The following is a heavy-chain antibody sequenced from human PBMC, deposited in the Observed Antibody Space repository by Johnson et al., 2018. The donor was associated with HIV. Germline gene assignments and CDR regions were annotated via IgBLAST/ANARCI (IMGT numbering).Heavy chain of an antibody. CDR3: AKEYSSPYGDYDGDAFDI. J-gene: IGHJ3*02. CDR2: ISSSGSTI. CDR1: GLTFSDYD. V-gene: IGHV3-11*04. D-gene: IGHD4-17*01. Sequence: QVQLVESGGGVVKPGGSLRLSCAASGLTFSDYDMSWIRQAPGKGLEWVSYISSSGSTIYYADSVEGRFTVSRDSSKNTLCLQMNSLRAEDTAVYYCAKEYSSPYGDYDGDAFDIWGQGTMVTVSS.